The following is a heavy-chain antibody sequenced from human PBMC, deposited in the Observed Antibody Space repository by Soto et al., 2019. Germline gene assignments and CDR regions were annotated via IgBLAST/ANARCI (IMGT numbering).Heavy chain of an antibody. CDR1: GGSISSSSSY. D-gene: IGHD4-4*01. J-gene: IGHJ4*02. CDR3: ARLGTPDYIMRGNFDS. CDR2: IYYSGST. V-gene: IGHV4-39*01. Sequence: QLQLQESGPGLVKPSETLSLTCTVSGGSISSSSSYWGWIRQPPGKGLEWIGSIYYSGSTYYNPSLKSRVNILQDTSKNQCSLNLTSMTAADTAVYYCARLGTPDYIMRGNFDSWGQGTLVTVSS.